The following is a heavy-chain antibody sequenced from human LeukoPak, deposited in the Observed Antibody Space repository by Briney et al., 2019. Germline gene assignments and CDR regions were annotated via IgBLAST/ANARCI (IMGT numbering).Heavy chain of an antibody. Sequence: PGGSLRLSCAASGFTFSSYEMNWVRQAPGKGLEWVGRIKSKTDGGTTDYAAPVKGRFTISRDDSKNTLYLQMNSLKTEDTAVYYCTIEKYYYDSSGYLPFDYWGQGTLVTVSS. CDR1: GFTFSSYE. V-gene: IGHV3-15*01. CDR3: TIEKYYYDSSGYLPFDY. CDR2: IKSKTDGGTT. J-gene: IGHJ4*02. D-gene: IGHD3-22*01.